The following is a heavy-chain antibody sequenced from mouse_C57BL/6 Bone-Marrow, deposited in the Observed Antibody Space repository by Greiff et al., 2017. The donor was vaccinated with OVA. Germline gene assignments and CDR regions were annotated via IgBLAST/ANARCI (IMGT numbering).Heavy chain of an antibody. CDR1: GYTFTSYW. Sequence: QVQLQPPGAELVKPGASVKMSCKASGYTFTSYWITWVKQRPGQGLEWIGDIYPGSGSTNYNEKLKSKATLTVDTSSSTAYMQLSSLTSEASAVYCCARVQDYAMDYWGQGTSVTVSS. CDR3: ARVQDYAMDY. CDR2: IYPGSGST. J-gene: IGHJ4*01. V-gene: IGHV1-55*01.